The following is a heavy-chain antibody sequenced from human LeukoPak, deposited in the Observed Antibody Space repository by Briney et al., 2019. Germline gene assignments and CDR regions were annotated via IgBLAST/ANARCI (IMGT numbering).Heavy chain of an antibody. J-gene: IGHJ4*02. CDR1: GGSISSSSYY. Sequence: PSGTLSLTCTVSGGSISSSSYYWGWIRQPPGKGLEWIGSIYYSGSTYYNPSLKSRVTISVDTSKNQFSLKLSSVTAADTAVYYCARHESPYSPYFDYWGQGTLVTVSS. D-gene: IGHD5-12*01. CDR2: IYYSGST. V-gene: IGHV4-39*01. CDR3: ARHESPYSPYFDY.